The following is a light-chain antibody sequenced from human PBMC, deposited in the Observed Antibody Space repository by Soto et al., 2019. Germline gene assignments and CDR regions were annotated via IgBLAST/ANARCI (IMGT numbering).Light chain of an antibody. V-gene: IGKV3-15*01. Sequence: EIVLTQSPATLSSSPGETATLSCRASQYVGTRLAWYQQKPGQAPSLLIYGASTRATGTPARFSGSGSGTEFTLTISSLQSEDYAVYFCQQYIRWPLTFGGGTKVDIK. J-gene: IGKJ4*01. CDR1: QYVGTR. CDR3: QQYIRWPLT. CDR2: GAS.